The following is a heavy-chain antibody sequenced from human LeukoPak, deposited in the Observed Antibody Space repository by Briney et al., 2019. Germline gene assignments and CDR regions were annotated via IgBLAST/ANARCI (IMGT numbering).Heavy chain of an antibody. V-gene: IGHV1-2*02. CDR2: INPNSGGT. J-gene: IGHJ4*02. D-gene: IGHD3-3*01. Sequence: ASVKVSCKASGYTFTGYYMHWVRQAPGQGLEWMGWINPNSGGTNYAQKFQGRVTMTRDTSISTAYMELSRLRSDDTAVYYCARAAPYYDFWSGYGDFDYWGQGTLVTVSS. CDR3: ARAAPYYDFWSGYGDFDY. CDR1: GYTFTGYY.